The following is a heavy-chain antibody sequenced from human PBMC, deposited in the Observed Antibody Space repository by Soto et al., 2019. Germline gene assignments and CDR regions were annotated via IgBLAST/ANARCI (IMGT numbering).Heavy chain of an antibody. Sequence: SETLSLTCTVSGGSISSYYWSWIRQPPGKGLEWIGYIYFTGSTNYNPSLKSRVTISVDTSKNQFSLKVSSVTAADTAVYYCARSWGDFWSGVYYYYYMDVWGKGTTVTVSS. CDR2: IYFTGST. J-gene: IGHJ6*03. D-gene: IGHD3-3*01. V-gene: IGHV4-59*08. CDR3: ARSWGDFWSGVYYYYYMDV. CDR1: GGSISSYY.